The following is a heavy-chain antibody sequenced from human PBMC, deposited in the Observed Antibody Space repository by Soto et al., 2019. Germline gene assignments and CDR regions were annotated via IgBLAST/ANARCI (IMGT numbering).Heavy chain of an antibody. CDR3: ARQRRPWNYDSIVYGLDV. Sequence: GESLKISCKGSGYIFTAYWIAWVRHMPWKGLEWMGIIYPGDSDTRYSPSFQGQVTISADKSINTAYLQWSSLKASDTAMYYCARQRRPWNYDSIVYGLDVWGQGTTVIVSS. CDR2: IYPGDSDT. J-gene: IGHJ6*02. D-gene: IGHD3-22*01. CDR1: GYIFTAYW. V-gene: IGHV5-51*01.